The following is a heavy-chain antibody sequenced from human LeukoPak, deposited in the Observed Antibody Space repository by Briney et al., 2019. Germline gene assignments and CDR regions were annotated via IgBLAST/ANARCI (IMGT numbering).Heavy chain of an antibody. CDR3: AQWPLDY. CDR2: IYSGGST. J-gene: IGHJ4*02. Sequence: PGGSLRLSCAASGFTFSSYAMGWVRQAPGKGLEWVSVIYSGGSTYYADSVKGRFTISRDNSKNTLYLQMNSLRAEDTAVYYCAQWPLDYWGQGTLVTVSS. V-gene: IGHV3-66*01. CDR1: GFTFSSYA. D-gene: IGHD6-19*01.